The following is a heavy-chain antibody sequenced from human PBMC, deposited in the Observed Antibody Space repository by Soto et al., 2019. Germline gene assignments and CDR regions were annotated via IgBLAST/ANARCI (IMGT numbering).Heavy chain of an antibody. CDR3: ARGWGYDSTDYYYAY. V-gene: IGHV1-69*01. D-gene: IGHD3-22*01. CDR2: IIPIFGTA. Sequence: QVQLVQSGAEVRKPGSSVKVSCKASGGTFSRHAISWVRQAPGQGLEWMGGIIPIFGTANHAQKFQGRVTIIADESKSTVYMELSSLRSEDTAMYYCARGWGYDSTDYYYAYWGQGTLVIVSS. CDR1: GGTFSRHA. J-gene: IGHJ4*02.